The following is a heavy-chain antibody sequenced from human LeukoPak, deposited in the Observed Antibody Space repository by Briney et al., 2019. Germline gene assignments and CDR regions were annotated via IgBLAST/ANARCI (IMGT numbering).Heavy chain of an antibody. V-gene: IGHV3-30*18. Sequence: KAGGSLRLSCAASGFTFGSYGMHWVRQAPGKGLEWVAVISYDGRNKYYADSVKGRFIISRDDSTKTLHLQMNSLRAEDTAVYYCAKGGVATVDYFDYWGQGTLVTVSS. CDR1: GFTFGSYG. D-gene: IGHD5-12*01. CDR2: ISYDGRNK. CDR3: AKGGVATVDYFDY. J-gene: IGHJ4*02.